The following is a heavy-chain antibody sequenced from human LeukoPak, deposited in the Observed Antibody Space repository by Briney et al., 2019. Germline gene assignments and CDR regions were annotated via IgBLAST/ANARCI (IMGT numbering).Heavy chain of an antibody. V-gene: IGHV3-30*19. CDR2: ISYDGSNK. Sequence: GGSLRLSCAASGFNFNNYGMHWVRQAPGKGLEWVAVISYDGSNKYYADSVKGRFTISRDNSKNTLYLQMNSLRAEDTAVYYCARGGEYSSSPASFDPWGQGTLVTVSS. D-gene: IGHD6-6*01. CDR1: GFNFNNYG. J-gene: IGHJ5*02. CDR3: ARGGEYSSSPASFDP.